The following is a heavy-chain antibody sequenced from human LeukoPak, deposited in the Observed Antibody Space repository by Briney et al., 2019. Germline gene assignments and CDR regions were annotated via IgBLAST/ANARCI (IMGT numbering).Heavy chain of an antibody. J-gene: IGHJ6*02. CDR1: GASTTSYY. CDR2: IYSDGTT. CDR3: ARGTSGGYDFWSGYYRYYYNGMDV. Sequence: SETLSLTCSVSGASTTSYYWNWIRQAPGKGLEWIGYIYSDGTTSYSPSLKSRVTISVDTSKNQFSLKLSSVTAADTAVYYCARGTSGGYDFWSGYYRYYYNGMDVWGQGTTVTVSS. D-gene: IGHD3-3*01. V-gene: IGHV4-59*01.